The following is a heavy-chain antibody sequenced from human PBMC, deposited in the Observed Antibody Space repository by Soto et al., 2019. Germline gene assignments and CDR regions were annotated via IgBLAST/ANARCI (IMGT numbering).Heavy chain of an antibody. CDR1: GFTFSSYA. Sequence: QVQLVESGGGVVQPGRSLRLSCAASGFTFSSYAMHWVRQAPGKGLEWVAVISYDGSNKYYADSVKGRFTISRDNSKKTRSLSMNSLRAEETAVYYCAREMTTVTTIAYYDGMDVWGQGTTVTVSS. V-gene: IGHV3-30-3*01. CDR2: ISYDGSNK. D-gene: IGHD4-17*01. CDR3: AREMTTVTTIAYYDGMDV. J-gene: IGHJ6*02.